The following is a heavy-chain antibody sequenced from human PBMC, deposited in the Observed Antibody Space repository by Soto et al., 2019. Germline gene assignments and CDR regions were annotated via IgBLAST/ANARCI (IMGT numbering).Heavy chain of an antibody. V-gene: IGHV3-23*01. Sequence: EVQLLESGGSLVQPGGSVRLSCAASGFTFSNYAMTWVRQAPGKGLEWVSVITGSGGGTYFVDSVKGRFTISRDNSKNTVYLQMNSLRAEDTAVYYCAKRPLTAAGFDYWGQGTLVTVSS. CDR1: GFTFSNYA. D-gene: IGHD6-13*01. CDR3: AKRPLTAAGFDY. J-gene: IGHJ4*02. CDR2: ITGSGGGT.